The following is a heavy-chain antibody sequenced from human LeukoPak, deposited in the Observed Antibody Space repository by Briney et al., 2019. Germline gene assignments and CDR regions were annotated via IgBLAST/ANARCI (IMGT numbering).Heavy chain of an antibody. Sequence: ASVKVSCKVSGYTLTELSMHWVRQAPGKGLEWMGGFDPEDGETIYAQKFQGRVTMTEDTSTDTAYMELSSLRSEDTAVYYCATAQRSYYDSSGYFYDNWGQGTLVTVSS. V-gene: IGHV1-24*01. CDR3: ATAQRSYYDSSGYFYDN. CDR1: GYTLTELS. J-gene: IGHJ4*02. CDR2: FDPEDGET. D-gene: IGHD3-22*01.